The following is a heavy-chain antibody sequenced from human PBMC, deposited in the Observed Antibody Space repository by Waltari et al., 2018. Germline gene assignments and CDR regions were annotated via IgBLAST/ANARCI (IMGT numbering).Heavy chain of an antibody. CDR1: GVSLSDYY. Sequence: QVQLQQWGAGLLKPSETLSLNCAVSGVSLSDYYWSWIRQPPGKGLEWIGEINHSGNTNYNPSLKSRVTISVDTSKNQFSLKLSSATAADTAVYYCARDPTRLRTFDYWSQGTLVTVSS. CDR3: ARDPTRLRTFDY. J-gene: IGHJ4*02. V-gene: IGHV4-34*01. CDR2: INHSGNT. D-gene: IGHD3-16*01.